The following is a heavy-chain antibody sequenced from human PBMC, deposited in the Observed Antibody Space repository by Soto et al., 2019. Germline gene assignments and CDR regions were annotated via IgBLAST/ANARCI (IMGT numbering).Heavy chain of an antibody. CDR3: ARWIVVVPAARGGYYYYGMDV. D-gene: IGHD2-2*01. CDR2: IYYSGST. Sequence: SETLSLTCTVSGGSVSSGSYYWSWIRQPPGKGLEWIGYIYYSGSTNYNPSLKSRVTISVDTSKNQFSLKLSSVTAADTAVYYCARWIVVVPAARGGYYYYGMDVWGQGTTVTVSS. CDR1: GGSVSSGSYY. J-gene: IGHJ6*02. V-gene: IGHV4-61*01.